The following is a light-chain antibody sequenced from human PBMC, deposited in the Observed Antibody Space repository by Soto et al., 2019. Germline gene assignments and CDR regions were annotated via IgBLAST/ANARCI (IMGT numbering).Light chain of an antibody. Sequence: QSALTQPASVSGSPGQSITISCTGTSSDVGGYNYVSWYQQHPGKAPKLMIYEVSHRPSGVSNRFSGSKSGNTASLTISGLQADDEADYYCSSYTRRSTLVFGGGTQLTVL. CDR2: EVS. V-gene: IGLV2-14*01. CDR1: SSDVGGYNY. CDR3: SSYTRRSTLV. J-gene: IGLJ2*01.